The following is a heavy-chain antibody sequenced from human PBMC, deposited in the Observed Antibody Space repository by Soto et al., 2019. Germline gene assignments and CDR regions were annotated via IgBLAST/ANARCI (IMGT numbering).Heavy chain of an antibody. CDR2: ISYDGSNK. CDR1: GFTFSSYA. CDR3: ARDVSLVGASMGGVY. J-gene: IGHJ4*02. Sequence: GGSLRLSCAASGFTFSSYAMHWVRQAPGKGLEWVAVISYDGSNKYYADSVKGRFTISRDNSKNTLYLQMNSLRAEDTAVYYCARDVSLVGASMGGVYWGQGTLVTVSS. D-gene: IGHD1-26*01. V-gene: IGHV3-30-3*01.